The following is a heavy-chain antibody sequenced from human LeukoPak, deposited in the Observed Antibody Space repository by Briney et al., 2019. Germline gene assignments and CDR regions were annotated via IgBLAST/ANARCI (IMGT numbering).Heavy chain of an antibody. CDR1: AYTFTSYG. D-gene: IGHD6-19*01. J-gene: IGHJ3*02. Sequence: ASVKVSCKASAYTFTSYGISWVRQAPGQGLEWMGWISAYNGNTNYAQKLQDRVTMTTATSTSTAYKELRSLRSDDTAVYYCARDWVAGSPDAFDIWGQGTMVTVSS. CDR3: ARDWVAGSPDAFDI. V-gene: IGHV1-18*01. CDR2: ISAYNGNT.